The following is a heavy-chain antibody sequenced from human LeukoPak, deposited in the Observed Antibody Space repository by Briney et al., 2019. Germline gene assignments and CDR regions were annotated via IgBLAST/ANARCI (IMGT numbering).Heavy chain of an antibody. CDR1: GFTVSTNY. V-gene: IGHV3-53*01. J-gene: IGHJ3*01. D-gene: IGHD6-13*01. CDR3: ATSPTSSSWY. Sequence: GGSLRLSCAASGFTVSTNYMNWVRQAPGKGLEWVSVLYSDGSTYYADSVKGRFTISRDNSKNTLYLQMNSLRAEDTAVYYCATSPTSSSWYWGQGTMVTVSS. CDR2: LYSDGST.